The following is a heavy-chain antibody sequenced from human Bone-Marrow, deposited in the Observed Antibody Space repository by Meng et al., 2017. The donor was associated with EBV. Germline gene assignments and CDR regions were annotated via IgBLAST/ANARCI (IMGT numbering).Heavy chain of an antibody. D-gene: IGHD3-3*01. CDR3: ARGHYYGN. CDR1: GGTFGSLL. Sequence: QVNLGPPGAEVTKPGSSVTVSSKASGGTFGSLLVRWLRQAPGQGLEWVGGITPLLGTVNYAQKFQGRVTITADESRTTVYLGLSSLRSEDTAKYYCARGHYYGNWGQGTLVTVSS. CDR2: ITPLLGTV. J-gene: IGHJ4*02. V-gene: IGHV1-69*11.